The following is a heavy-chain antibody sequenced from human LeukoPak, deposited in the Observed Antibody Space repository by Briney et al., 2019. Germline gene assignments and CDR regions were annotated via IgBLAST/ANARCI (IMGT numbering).Heavy chain of an antibody. Sequence: GGSLRLSCAASGFTFSSYAMSWVRQAPGKGLEWVSAISGSGGSTYYADSVKGRFTISRDNSKNTLYLQMNGLRAEDTAVYYCAKDPCIQGWDEDDAFDIWGQGTMVTVSS. D-gene: IGHD1-26*01. CDR3: AKDPCIQGWDEDDAFDI. CDR2: ISGSGGST. CDR1: GFTFSSYA. V-gene: IGHV3-23*01. J-gene: IGHJ3*02.